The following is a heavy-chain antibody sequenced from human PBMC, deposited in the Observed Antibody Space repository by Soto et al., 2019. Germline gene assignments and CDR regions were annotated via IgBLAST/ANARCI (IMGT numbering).Heavy chain of an antibody. Sequence: ASVKVSCKASGYTFTSYAMHWVRQAPGQRLEWMGWINAGNGNTKYSQKFQGRVTITRDTSASTAYMELSSLRSEDTAVYYCARGKRLAVAGTRWFDPWGQGTLVTVS. CDR2: INAGNGNT. CDR1: GYTFTSYA. CDR3: ARGKRLAVAGTRWFDP. V-gene: IGHV1-3*01. J-gene: IGHJ5*02. D-gene: IGHD6-19*01.